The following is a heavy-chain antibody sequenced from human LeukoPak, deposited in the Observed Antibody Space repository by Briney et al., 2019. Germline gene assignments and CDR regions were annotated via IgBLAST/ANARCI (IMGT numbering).Heavy chain of an antibody. CDR3: ARLHGSDWAGRAFDI. Sequence: PSETLSLTCNVAGGSIGSYYWSWIRQPPGKGLEWIGYIFFSGTTNYNPSLQSRVSLSVDMSKNQFSLKLSSVTAADTAMYYCARLHGSDWAGRAFDIWGPGTTVTVSS. V-gene: IGHV4-59*01. CDR2: IFFSGTT. J-gene: IGHJ3*02. D-gene: IGHD2-21*02. CDR1: GGSIGSYY.